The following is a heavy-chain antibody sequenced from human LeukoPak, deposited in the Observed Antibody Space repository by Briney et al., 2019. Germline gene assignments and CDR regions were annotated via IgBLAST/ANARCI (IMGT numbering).Heavy chain of an antibody. J-gene: IGHJ6*02. V-gene: IGHV3-9*01. CDR3: AKDRGSSPFYYGMDV. CDR2: ISWNSGSI. D-gene: IGHD6-6*01. CDR1: GFTFDDYA. Sequence: PGGSLRLSCAASGFTFDDYAMHWVRQAPGKGLEWVSGISWNSGSIGYADSVKGRFTISRDNAKNSLYLQMNSLRAEDTALYYCAKDRGSSPFYYGMDVWGQGATVTVSS.